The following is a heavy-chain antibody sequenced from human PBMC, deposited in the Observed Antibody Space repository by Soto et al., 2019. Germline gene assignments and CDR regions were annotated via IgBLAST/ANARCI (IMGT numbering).Heavy chain of an antibody. V-gene: IGHV1-69*06. J-gene: IGHJ5*02. CDR3: ASRDTRGFLRTFAT. CDR1: GGTLSSFITYP. D-gene: IGHD2-2*01. Sequence: QVQLVQSGPEVKKPGSSVKVSCKTSGGTLSSFITYPINWVRQAPGQGPEWMGGIVPNVGTVNYAQRFQGRVKITADKPRGTSSRELNNLISEDTALYYWASRDTRGFLRTFATWGQGPLFTVS. CDR2: IVPNVGTV.